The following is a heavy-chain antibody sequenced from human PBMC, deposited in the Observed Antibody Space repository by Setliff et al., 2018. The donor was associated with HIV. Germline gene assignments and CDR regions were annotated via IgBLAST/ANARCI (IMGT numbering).Heavy chain of an antibody. D-gene: IGHD2-2*01. CDR3: ARGGYCSSANCPPNY. V-gene: IGHV5-51*01. Sequence: GESLKISCVGSEYAFSNYWIGWVRQMPGKGLEWMGIIYPRDSKIRYSPSFQGQVTFSVDKSLNTAYLQWSSLKASDTAMYYCARGGYCSSANCPPNYWGQGTPVTVSS. CDR1: EYAFSNYW. CDR2: IYPRDSKI. J-gene: IGHJ4*02.